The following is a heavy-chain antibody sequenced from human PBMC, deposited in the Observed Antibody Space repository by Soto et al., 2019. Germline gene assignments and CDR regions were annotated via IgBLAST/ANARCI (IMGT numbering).Heavy chain of an antibody. CDR2: IYHSGST. J-gene: IGHJ6*02. CDR1: GGSISSSNW. V-gene: IGHV4-4*02. D-gene: IGHD4-17*01. CDR3: ARGDYGGNLRWYYYYGMDV. Sequence: SETLSLTCAVSGGSISSSNWWSWVRQPPGKGLEWIGEIYHSGSTNYNPSLKSRVTISVDKPKNQFSLKLSSVTAADTAVYYCARGDYGGNLRWYYYYGMDVWGQGTTVTVSS.